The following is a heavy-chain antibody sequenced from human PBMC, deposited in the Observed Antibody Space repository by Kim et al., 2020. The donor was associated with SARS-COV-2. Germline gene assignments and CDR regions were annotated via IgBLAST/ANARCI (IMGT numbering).Heavy chain of an antibody. D-gene: IGHD3-22*01. V-gene: IGHV3-11*05. CDR2: ISSSIGYT. CDR3: ARDLISSGRIDY. CDR1: GFTFSDYY. Sequence: GWSLRLSCAASGFTFSDYYMSWIRQAPGKGLEWVSYISSSIGYTNYADSVKGRFTISRDNAKNSLYLQMNSLRAEDTAVYYCARDLISSGRIDYWGQGTLVTVSS. J-gene: IGHJ4*02.